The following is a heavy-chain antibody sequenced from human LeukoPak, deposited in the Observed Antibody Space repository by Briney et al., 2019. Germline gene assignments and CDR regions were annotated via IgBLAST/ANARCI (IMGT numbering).Heavy chain of an antibody. V-gene: IGHV4-59*08. CDR2: IYYSGST. CDR3: ARPSSSWVFDAFDI. CDR1: GGSISSYY. D-gene: IGHD6-13*01. Sequence: SETLSLTCTVSGGSISSYYWSWIRQPPGKGLEWIGYIYYSGSTNYNPSLKSRVTISVDTSKNQFSLKLSSVTAADTAVYYCARPSSSWVFDAFDIWGQGTMVSVSS. J-gene: IGHJ3*02.